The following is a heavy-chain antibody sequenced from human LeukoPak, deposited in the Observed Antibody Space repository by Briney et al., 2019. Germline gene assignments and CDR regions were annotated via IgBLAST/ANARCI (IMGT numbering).Heavy chain of an antibody. CDR2: ISWDGGST. CDR3: AKDRVWFGELLNPLFDN. V-gene: IGHV3-43D*03. D-gene: IGHD3-10*01. CDR1: GFTFDDYA. J-gene: IGHJ4*02. Sequence: GGSLRLSCAASGFTFDDYAMHRVRQAPGKGLEWVSLISWDGGSTYYADSVKGRFTISRDNSKNSLYLQMNSLRAEDTALYYCAKDRVWFGELLNPLFDNWGQGTRVTVSS.